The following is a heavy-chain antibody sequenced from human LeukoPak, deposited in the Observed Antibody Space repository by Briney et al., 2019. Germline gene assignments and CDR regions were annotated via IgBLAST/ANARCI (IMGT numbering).Heavy chain of an antibody. D-gene: IGHD3-10*01. Sequence: SETLSLTCTVSGVSISSGSYYWSWIRQPAGKGLEWIGRIYTSGSTNYNPSLKSRVTISVDTSKNQFSLKLSSVTAADTAMFYCARGLGPGNWFDPWGQGTLVTVSS. CDR2: IYTSGST. CDR3: ARGLGPGNWFDP. J-gene: IGHJ5*02. CDR1: GVSISSGSYY. V-gene: IGHV4-61*02.